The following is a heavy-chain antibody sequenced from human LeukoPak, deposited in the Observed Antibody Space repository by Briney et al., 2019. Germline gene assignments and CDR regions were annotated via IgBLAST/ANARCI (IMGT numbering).Heavy chain of an antibody. D-gene: IGHD3-16*01. CDR1: GGSFSGYY. CDR3: ARKPAYTPYNWSDP. V-gene: IGHV4-34*01. Sequence: SETLSLTCAVYGGSFSGYYWSWIRQPPGKGLEWIGEINHSGSTNYNPSLKSRVTISVDTSKNQFSLKLSSVTAADTAVYYCARKPAYTPYNWSDPWGEGTLVTVSS. J-gene: IGHJ5*02. CDR2: INHSGST.